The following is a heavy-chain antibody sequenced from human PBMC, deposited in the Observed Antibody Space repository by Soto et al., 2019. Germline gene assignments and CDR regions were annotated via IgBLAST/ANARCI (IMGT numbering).Heavy chain of an antibody. V-gene: IGHV5-51*01. CDR3: AKKRGCYDSSGYYFSFGAFDI. CDR2: IYPGDSDT. CDR1: GCSFTSYW. D-gene: IGHD3-22*01. Sequence: GESLKISCKGSGCSFTSYWIGWVRQIPGKGLEWMGVIYPGDSDTRYSPSFQGQVTISADKSISTAYLQWSSLKASDTAMYYCAKKRGCYDSSGYYFSFGAFDIWRQGTMVTVSS. J-gene: IGHJ3*02.